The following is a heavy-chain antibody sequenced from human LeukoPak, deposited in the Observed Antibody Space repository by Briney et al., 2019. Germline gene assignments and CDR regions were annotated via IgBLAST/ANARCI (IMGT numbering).Heavy chain of an antibody. J-gene: IGHJ6*03. D-gene: IGHD1-26*01. Sequence: SETLSLTCTVSGVSISGHYWSWIRQPAGKGLEWIGRIYISRGTTYNPSLRSRVIMSVDTSKNQFSLQLTSVTAADTAMYYCARESRIVEGDGHHIDVWGKGTTVTISS. CDR1: GVSISGHY. CDR2: IYISRGT. CDR3: ARESRIVEGDGHHIDV. V-gene: IGHV4-4*07.